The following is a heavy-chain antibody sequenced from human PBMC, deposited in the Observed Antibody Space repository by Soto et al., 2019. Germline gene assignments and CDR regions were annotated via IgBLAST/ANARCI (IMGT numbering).Heavy chain of an antibody. Sequence: GGSLRLSCATSGFRFSSYGMHWVRQAPGKGLEWVAVIKSDGISRDYIDSVKGRFFISRDNSKNTVYLQMINLRVEDTAVYYCARDRPGPQFYFDYLVLGKLVT. J-gene: IGHJ4*02. CDR2: IKSDGISR. CDR3: ARDRPGPQFYFDY. CDR1: GFRFSSYG. D-gene: IGHD6-6*01. V-gene: IGHV3-30*03.